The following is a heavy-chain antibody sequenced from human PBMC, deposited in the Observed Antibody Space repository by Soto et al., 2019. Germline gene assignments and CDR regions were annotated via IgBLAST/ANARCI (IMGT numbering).Heavy chain of an antibody. D-gene: IGHD2-15*01. CDR2: INHSGST. V-gene: IGHV4-34*01. J-gene: IGHJ6*03. Sequence: SETLSLTCAVYGWSFSGYYWSWIRQPPGKGLEWIGEINHSGSTNYNPSPKSRVTISVDTSKNQFSLKLSSVTAADTAVYYCARGLSGCSGGSCYSDHYYYYMDVWGKGNPGHRLL. CDR3: ARGLSGCSGGSCYSDHYYYYMDV. CDR1: GWSFSGYY.